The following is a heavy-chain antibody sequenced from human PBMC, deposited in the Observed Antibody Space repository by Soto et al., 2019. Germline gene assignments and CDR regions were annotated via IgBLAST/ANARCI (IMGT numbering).Heavy chain of an antibody. J-gene: IGHJ6*03. D-gene: IGHD3-16*01. CDR3: ARGLGELWDYYYYYMDV. Sequence: SVKVSCKASGYTFTSYGISWVRQAPGQGLEWMGWISAYNGNTNYAQKLQGRVTMTTDTSTSTAYMELRSLRSDDTAVYYCARGLGELWDYYYYYMDVWGKGTTVTVSS. CDR2: ISAYNGNT. CDR1: GYTFTSYG. V-gene: IGHV1-18*01.